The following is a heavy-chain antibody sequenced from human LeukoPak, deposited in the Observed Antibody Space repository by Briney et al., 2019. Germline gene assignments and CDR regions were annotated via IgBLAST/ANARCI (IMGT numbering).Heavy chain of an antibody. CDR2: ISAYNGNT. J-gene: IGHJ3*02. CDR1: GYTFTSYG. V-gene: IGHV1-18*01. CDR3: AREPYGSGSYDDAFDI. D-gene: IGHD3-10*01. Sequence: GASVKVSCKASGYTFTSYGISWVRQAPGQGLEWMGWISAYNGNTNYAQKLQGRVTMTTDTSTSTAYMELRSLRSDDTAVYYCAREPYGSGSYDDAFDIWGQGTMVTVSS.